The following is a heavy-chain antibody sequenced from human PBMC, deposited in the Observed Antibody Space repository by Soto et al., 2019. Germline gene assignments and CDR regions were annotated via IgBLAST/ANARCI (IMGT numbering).Heavy chain of an antibody. J-gene: IGHJ4*02. V-gene: IGHV3-23*01. D-gene: IGHD1-1*01. CDR3: AKDPPQTGTTFDY. Sequence: PGGSLRLSCAASGFSFSSYAMSWVRQAPGKGLEWVSTISGSGGGTYYAGSVEGRFTISRDNSKNSLYLQMNSLRAEDTAVYFCAKDPPQTGTTFDYWGQGTLVTVSS. CDR2: ISGSGGGT. CDR1: GFSFSSYA.